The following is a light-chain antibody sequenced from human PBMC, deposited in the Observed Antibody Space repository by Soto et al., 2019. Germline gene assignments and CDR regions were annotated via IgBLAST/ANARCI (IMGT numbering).Light chain of an antibody. J-gene: IGKJ1*01. V-gene: IGKV4-1*01. Sequence: DIVMTQSPDSLAVSLGERATFNCKSSQSILDRSKNKYYLAWYQQKSGQPPKLLIYWASLRESGVPDRFTGSGSGTDFTLTISSLQAEDVAVYYCQQYFTSPWTFDQGTKVGI. CDR2: WAS. CDR1: QSILDRSKNKYY. CDR3: QQYFTSPWT.